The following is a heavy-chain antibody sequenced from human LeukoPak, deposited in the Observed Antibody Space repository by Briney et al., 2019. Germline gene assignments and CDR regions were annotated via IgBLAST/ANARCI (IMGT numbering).Heavy chain of an antibody. V-gene: IGHV3-30*04. J-gene: IGHJ6*02. CDR2: ISYDGSNK. CDR1: GFTFSSYA. Sequence: PGGSLRLSCVASGFTFSSYAMHWVRLAPGKGLEWVAVISYDGSNKYYADSVKGRFTISRDNSKNTLYLQMNSLRAEDTAVYYCARDPGGDYAVYYYYGMDVWGQGTTVTVSS. CDR3: ARDPGGDYAVYYYYGMDV. D-gene: IGHD4-17*01.